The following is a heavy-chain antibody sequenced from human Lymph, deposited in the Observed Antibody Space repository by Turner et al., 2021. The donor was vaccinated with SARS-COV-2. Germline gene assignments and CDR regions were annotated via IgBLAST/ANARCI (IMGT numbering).Heavy chain of an antibody. J-gene: IGHJ2*01. CDR2: IKQDGSEK. CDR3: ARLSMGDWHFDL. V-gene: IGHV3-7*01. CDR1: GFTFSTYW. D-gene: IGHD1-26*01. Sequence: EVQLVESGGGLVKPGGSLGLTCAASGFTFSTYWMSWVRQAPGKGLEWVANIKQDGSEKYYVDSVKGRFTISRDNAKNSLYLQMNSLRAEDTAVYYCARLSMGDWHFDLWGRGTLVTVSS.